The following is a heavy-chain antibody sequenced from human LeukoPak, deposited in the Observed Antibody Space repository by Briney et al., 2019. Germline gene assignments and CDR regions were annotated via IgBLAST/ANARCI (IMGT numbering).Heavy chain of an antibody. CDR1: GYTFTSYD. CDR2: INPNSGGT. J-gene: IGHJ3*02. V-gene: IGHV1-2*04. Sequence: GASVKVSCKASGYTFTSYDINWVRQATGQGLEWMGWINPNSGGTNYAQKFQGWVTMTRDTSISTAYMELSRLRSDDTAVYYCARAAAEGIVGAFNAFDIWGQGTMVTVSS. CDR3: ARAAAEGIVGAFNAFDI. D-gene: IGHD1-26*01.